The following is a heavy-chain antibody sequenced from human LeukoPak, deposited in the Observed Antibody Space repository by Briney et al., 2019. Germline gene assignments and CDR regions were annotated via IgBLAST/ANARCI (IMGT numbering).Heavy chain of an antibody. CDR1: GFTFSIYS. J-gene: IGHJ4*02. CDR2: ISSSSSYI. D-gene: IGHD4-17*01. Sequence: GGSLRLSCAASGFTFSIYSMNWVRQAPGKGLEWVSSISSSSSYIYYADSLKGRFTISRDNAKNSLYLQMNSLRAEDTAVYYCARARNDYGDYVFDFWGQETLVTVSS. CDR3: ARARNDYGDYVFDF. V-gene: IGHV3-21*01.